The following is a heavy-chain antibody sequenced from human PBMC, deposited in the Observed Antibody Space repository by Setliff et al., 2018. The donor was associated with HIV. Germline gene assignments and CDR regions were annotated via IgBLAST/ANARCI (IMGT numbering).Heavy chain of an antibody. CDR1: GGSISSSSYY. D-gene: IGHD6-13*01. V-gene: IGHV4-39*02. CDR3: AREDKYGYSSSWYNF. J-gene: IGHJ4*02. Sequence: SETLSLTCTVSGGSISSSSYYWGWIRQPPGKGLEWIGSIYYSGSTYYNPSLKSRVTISVDTSKNQFSLKLRSLTAADTAMYYCAREDKYGYSSSWYNFWGQGTLVTVSS. CDR2: IYYSGST.